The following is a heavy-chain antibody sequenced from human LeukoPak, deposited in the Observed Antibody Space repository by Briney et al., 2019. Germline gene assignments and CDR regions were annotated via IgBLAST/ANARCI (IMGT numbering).Heavy chain of an antibody. J-gene: IGHJ5*02. D-gene: IGHD3-9*01. CDR2: INHSGST. V-gene: IGHV4-34*01. CDR1: GGSFSGYY. CDR3: ARRWMGYDILTGYYNWFDP. Sequence: PSETLSLTCAVYGGSFSGYYWSWIRQPPGKGLEWIGEINHSGSTNYNPSLKSRVTISVDTSKNQFSLKLSSVTAADTAVYYCARRWMGYDILTGYYNWFDPWGQGTLVTVSS.